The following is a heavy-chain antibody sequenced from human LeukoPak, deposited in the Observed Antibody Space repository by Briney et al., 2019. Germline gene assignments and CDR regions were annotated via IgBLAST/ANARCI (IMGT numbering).Heavy chain of an antibody. Sequence: AGSLTLSCAASGFTFSSYAMSWVRQAPGKGLEWVSAICGSGGNTYYADSVKGRFTISRDNSKTTLYLQMNSLRAEDTAVYYCAKDTGPVIAVAGIFDYWGQGPLVTVSS. CDR1: GFTFSSYA. V-gene: IGHV3-23*01. CDR2: ICGSGGNT. D-gene: IGHD6-19*01. J-gene: IGHJ4*02. CDR3: AKDTGPVIAVAGIFDY.